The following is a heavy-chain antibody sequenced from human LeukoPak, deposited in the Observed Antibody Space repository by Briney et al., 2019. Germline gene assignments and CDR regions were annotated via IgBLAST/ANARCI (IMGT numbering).Heavy chain of an antibody. CDR2: ISDSGSIT. CDR1: GFAFSSQA. J-gene: IGHJ4*02. Sequence: PGGSLRLSCAASGFAFSSQAMGWVRQAPGKGLEWVSVISDSGSITYYADSVKGRFTISRDNSKNTLYLQMNSLRAEDTAVYYCARGSGFGNYFEYWGQGTLVTVSS. V-gene: IGHV3-23*01. CDR3: ARGSGFGNYFEY. D-gene: IGHD3-10*01.